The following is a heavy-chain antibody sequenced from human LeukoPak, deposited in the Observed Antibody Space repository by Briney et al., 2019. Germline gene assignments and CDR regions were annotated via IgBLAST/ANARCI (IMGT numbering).Heavy chain of an antibody. CDR3: AKAIDAVAVAAHFDY. J-gene: IGHJ4*02. D-gene: IGHD6-19*01. CDR2: ISGSGVST. Sequence: RPGGSLRLSCAASGFTFSSYAMSWVRQAPGKGLEWVSGISGSGVSTYYADSVKGRFTISRDNSKNTLYPQMNSLRAEDTAVYYCAKAIDAVAVAAHFDYWGQGTLVTVSS. CDR1: GFTFSSYA. V-gene: IGHV3-23*01.